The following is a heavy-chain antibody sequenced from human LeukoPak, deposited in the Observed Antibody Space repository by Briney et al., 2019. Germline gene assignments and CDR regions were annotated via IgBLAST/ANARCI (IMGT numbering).Heavy chain of an antibody. V-gene: IGHV5-51*01. CDR1: GYRFTSHW. CDR3: ARQAYCGGDCSANFDY. CDR2: ISPGDSDA. Sequence: GESLKISCKGSGYRFTSHWIGWVRQMPGKGLEWMGIISPGDSDARYSPSFQGQVTISADKSINTAYLQWSSLKASDTAMYYCARQAYCGGDCSANFDYWGQETLVTVSS. J-gene: IGHJ4*02. D-gene: IGHD2-21*02.